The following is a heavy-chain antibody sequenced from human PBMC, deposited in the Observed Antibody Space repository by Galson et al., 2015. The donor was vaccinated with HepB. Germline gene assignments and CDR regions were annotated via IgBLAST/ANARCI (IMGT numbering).Heavy chain of an antibody. D-gene: IGHD6-19*01. CDR3: ARCGQQWLVPTHGDV. J-gene: IGHJ6*02. V-gene: IGHV3-11*06. CDR1: GFTFSDYY. CDR2: ISSSSSYT. Sequence: SLRLSCATSGFTFSDYYMSWIRQAPGKGLEWVSYISSSSSYTNYADSVKGRFTISRDNAKNSLYLQMNSLRAEDTAVYYCARCGQQWLVPTHGDVWGQGTTVTVSS.